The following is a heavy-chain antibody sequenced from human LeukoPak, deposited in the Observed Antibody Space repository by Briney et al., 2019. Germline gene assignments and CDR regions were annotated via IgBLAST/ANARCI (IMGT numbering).Heavy chain of an antibody. CDR2: INHSGST. J-gene: IGHJ3*02. D-gene: IGHD6-19*01. CDR1: GGSFSGYY. V-gene: IGHV4-34*01. CDR3: ARASGWYPNDAFDI. Sequence: PETLSLTCAVYGGSFSGYYWSWIRQPPGKGLEWIGEINHSGSTNYNPSLKNRVTISVDTSKNQFSLKLSSVTAADTAVYYCARASGWYPNDAFDIWGQGTMVTVSS.